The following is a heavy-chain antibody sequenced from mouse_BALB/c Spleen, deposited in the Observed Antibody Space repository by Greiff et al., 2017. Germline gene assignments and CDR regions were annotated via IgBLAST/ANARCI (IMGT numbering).Heavy chain of an antibody. V-gene: IGHV5-12-1*01. CDR2: ISSGGGST. Sequence: EVQVVESGGGLVKPGGSLKLSCAASGFAFSSYDMSWVRQTPEKRLEWVAYISSGGGSTYYPDTVKGRFTISRDNAKNTLYLQMSSLKSEDTAMYYCARQGTTATFDYWGQGTTLTVSS. J-gene: IGHJ2*01. D-gene: IGHD1-2*01. CDR1: GFAFSSYD. CDR3: ARQGTTATFDY.